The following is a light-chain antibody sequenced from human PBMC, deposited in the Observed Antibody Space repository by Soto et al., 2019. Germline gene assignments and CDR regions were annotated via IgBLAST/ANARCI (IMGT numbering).Light chain of an antibody. CDR1: QSISSW. J-gene: IGKJ2*01. V-gene: IGKV1-5*01. CDR2: DAS. CDR3: QQYNSYLYT. Sequence: DIQMTQSPSTLSASVGDRVTITCRASQSISSWLAWYQQKPGKAPKLLIYDASSLESGVPSRFSGSGSGTEFTLTIIRLQPDDFATYYCQQYNSYLYTFGQGTKLEIK.